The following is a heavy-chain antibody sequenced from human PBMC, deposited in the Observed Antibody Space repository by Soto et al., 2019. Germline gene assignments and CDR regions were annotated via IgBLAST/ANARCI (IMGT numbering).Heavy chain of an antibody. V-gene: IGHV4-59*01. CDR1: GGPIRGDY. J-gene: IGHJ6*04. Sequence: TLSLTCTVSGGPIRGDYWSWIRQTPGKGLEWIGYVYDSGRTSYNPSLQSRVTLSEDTSNNRLSLTLRSVTAADTAVYYCARDRSRNLDVWGKGTTVTVSS. CDR3: ARDRSRNLDV. CDR2: VYDSGRT.